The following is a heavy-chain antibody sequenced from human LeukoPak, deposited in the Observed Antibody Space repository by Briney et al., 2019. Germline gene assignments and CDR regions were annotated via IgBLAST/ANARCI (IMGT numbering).Heavy chain of an antibody. CDR2: IYYSGST. CDR1: GGSISSGGYY. Sequence: SETLSLTCTVSGGSISSGGYYWSWIRQHPGKGLEWIGYIYYSGSTYYNPSLKSRVTISVDTSKNQFSLKLSSVTAADTAVYYCARGLGTNYYYYYMDVWGKGTTVTVSS. CDR3: ARGLGTNYYYYYMDV. D-gene: IGHD7-27*01. V-gene: IGHV4-31*03. J-gene: IGHJ6*03.